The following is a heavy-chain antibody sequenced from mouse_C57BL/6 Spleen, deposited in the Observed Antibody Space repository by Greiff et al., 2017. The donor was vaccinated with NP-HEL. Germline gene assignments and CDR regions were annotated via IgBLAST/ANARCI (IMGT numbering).Heavy chain of an antibody. Sequence: QVQLQQPGTELVKPGASVKLSCKASGYTFTSYWMHWVKQRPGQGLEWIGNINPSNGGTNYNEKFKSKATLTVDKSSSTAYMQLSSLTSEDSAVYYCARWGVGSSYVGDYYAMDYWGQGTSVTVSS. CDR1: GYTFTSYW. V-gene: IGHV1-53*01. CDR3: ARWGVGSSYVGDYYAMDY. J-gene: IGHJ4*01. D-gene: IGHD1-1*01. CDR2: INPSNGGT.